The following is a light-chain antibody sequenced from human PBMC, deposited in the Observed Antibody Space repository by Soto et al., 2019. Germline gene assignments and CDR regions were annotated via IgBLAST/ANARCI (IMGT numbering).Light chain of an antibody. CDR2: KAS. V-gene: IGKV1-5*03. J-gene: IGKJ1*01. Sequence: DIQMTQSPSSLSASVGDRVTITCRASQSVSFWLAWYQQKPGKAPKLLIYKASTLESGVPSRFSGGGFGTEFTFTISSLQPDDYATYYCQQYQTFWTFGQGTKVDI. CDR3: QQYQTFWT. CDR1: QSVSFW.